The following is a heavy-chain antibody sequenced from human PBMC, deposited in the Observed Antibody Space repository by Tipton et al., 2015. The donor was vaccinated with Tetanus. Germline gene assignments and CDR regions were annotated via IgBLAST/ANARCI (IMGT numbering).Heavy chain of an antibody. J-gene: IGHJ6*02. CDR3: ARDRGDYIYYGMDV. D-gene: IGHD3-22*01. CDR2: IDPNSGGT. Sequence: QLVQSGAEVKKPGASVKVSCKASGYTFTGYYIYWVRQAPGQGLEWMGWIDPNSGGTVYAQKFQGRVTMTRDTSLRTAYMERRSLRSDDTAVYYCARDRGDYIYYGMDVWGPGTPVTVS. V-gene: IGHV1-2*02. CDR1: GYTFTGYY.